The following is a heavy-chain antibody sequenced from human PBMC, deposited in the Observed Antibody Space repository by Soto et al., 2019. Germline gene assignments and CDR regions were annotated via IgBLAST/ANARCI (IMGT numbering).Heavy chain of an antibody. V-gene: IGHV1-3*01. J-gene: IGHJ5*02. Sequence: QVQLVQSGGEVKKPGASVKVSCKASGYIFSKYAIHWVRQVPGHKLEWMGWLNVGTGNTKYSQKCQGRVTITRDTSATTAYMELHSLTSEDTAVYYCARESRDFFLWFDPWGQGTLVTVSS. CDR2: LNVGTGNT. CDR1: GYIFSKYA. CDR3: ARESRDFFLWFDP.